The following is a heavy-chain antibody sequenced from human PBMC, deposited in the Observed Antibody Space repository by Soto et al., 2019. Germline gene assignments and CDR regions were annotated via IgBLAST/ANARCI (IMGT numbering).Heavy chain of an antibody. CDR1: GGSISSSNW. CDR2: IYYSGST. V-gene: IGHV4-4*02. J-gene: IGHJ4*02. Sequence: SETLSLTCAVSGGSISSSNWWSWVRQPPGKGLEWIGEIYYSGSTKYNPSLKSRVTISVDTSKNQFSLNLSSVTAADTAVYFCARAKTTMIVPENYWGQGTLVTVSS. D-gene: IGHD3-22*01. CDR3: ARAKTTMIVPENY.